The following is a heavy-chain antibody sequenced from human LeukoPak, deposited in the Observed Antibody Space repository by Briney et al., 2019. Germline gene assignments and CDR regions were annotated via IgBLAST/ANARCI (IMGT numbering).Heavy chain of an antibody. D-gene: IGHD6-19*01. Sequence: PGTSLRLSCAASGFTFSSYAMHWVRQAPGKGLEWVAAISYDGSNKNYADSVKGRFTISRDNSKNTLYLQMNSLRAEDTAVYYCARGVRIAVAGYIDYWGQGTLVTVSS. J-gene: IGHJ4*02. CDR1: GFTFSSYA. V-gene: IGHV3-30*04. CDR2: ISYDGSNK. CDR3: ARGVRIAVAGYIDY.